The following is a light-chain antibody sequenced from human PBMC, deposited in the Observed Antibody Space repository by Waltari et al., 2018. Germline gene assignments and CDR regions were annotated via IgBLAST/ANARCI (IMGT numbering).Light chain of an antibody. CDR2: DDN. J-gene: IGLJ3*02. CDR1: SSNIGNNF. Sequence: QSVLTQSPSVSAAPGQKVTISCSGGSSNIGNNFVSWYQQLPGTAPKLLIYDDNKRPSGIPDRFSGSKSGTSATLGITGLQTGDDADYYCGTWDTSLSAGVFGGGTKLTVL. V-gene: IGLV1-51*01. CDR3: GTWDTSLSAGV.